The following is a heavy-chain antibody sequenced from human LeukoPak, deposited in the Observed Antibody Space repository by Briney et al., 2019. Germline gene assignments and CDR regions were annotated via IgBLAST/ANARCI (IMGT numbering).Heavy chain of an antibody. D-gene: IGHD3-3*01. Sequence: GGSLRLSCAASGFTFSGSAMHWVRQASGKGLEWVGRIRSKANSYATAYAASVKGRFTISRDDSENSAYLQMNSLKTEDTAVYYCTRDLTIFGVVKNSDVWGKGTTVTVSS. V-gene: IGHV3-73*01. CDR1: GFTFSGSA. CDR2: IRSKANSYAT. J-gene: IGHJ6*04. CDR3: TRDLTIFGVVKNSDV.